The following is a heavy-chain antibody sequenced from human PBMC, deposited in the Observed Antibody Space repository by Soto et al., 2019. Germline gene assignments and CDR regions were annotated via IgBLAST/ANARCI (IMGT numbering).Heavy chain of an antibody. D-gene: IGHD3-22*01. J-gene: IGHJ5*02. CDR3: ARDLGDTIVAPRAWFDP. V-gene: IGHV3-11*01. CDR1: GFTFSDYY. Sequence: GGSLRLSCAASGFTFSDYYMSWIRQAPGKGLEWVSYISSSGSTIYYADSVKGRFTISRDNAKNSLYLQMNSLRAEDTAVYYCARDLGDTIVAPRAWFDPCGQGPLVTVS. CDR2: ISSSGSTI.